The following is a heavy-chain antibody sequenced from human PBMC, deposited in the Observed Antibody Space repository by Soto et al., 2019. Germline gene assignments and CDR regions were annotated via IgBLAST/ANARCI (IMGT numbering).Heavy chain of an antibody. V-gene: IGHV4-59*01. D-gene: IGHD2-8*02. CDR3: ARSVAVPGAHIDY. CDR2: VYYTGST. Sequence: SETLSLTCSVSGGSISGSYWSWIRQSPGKGLEWLGYVYYTGSTNYSPSLRSRVSISVDTSKNEFSLRLSSVTAADTAVCFCARSVAVPGAHIDYWGQGTQVTVSS. J-gene: IGHJ4*02. CDR1: GGSISGSY.